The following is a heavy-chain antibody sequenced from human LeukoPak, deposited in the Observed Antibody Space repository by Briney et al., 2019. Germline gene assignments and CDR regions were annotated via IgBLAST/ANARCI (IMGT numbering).Heavy chain of an antibody. J-gene: IGHJ6*03. V-gene: IGHV1-46*01. D-gene: IGHD6-13*01. CDR3: ASELESSSWYSRYYYMDV. Sequence: ASVKVSCKASGYTFTSYYMHWVRQAPGQGLGWMGIINPSGGSTSYAQKFQGRVTMTRDMSTSTVYMELSSLRSEDTAVYYCASELESSSWYSRYYYMDVWGKGTTVTVSS. CDR1: GYTFTSYY. CDR2: INPSGGST.